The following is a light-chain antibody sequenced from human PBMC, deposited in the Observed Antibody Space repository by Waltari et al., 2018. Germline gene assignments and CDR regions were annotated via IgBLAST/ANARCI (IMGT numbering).Light chain of an antibody. CDR2: AAS. Sequence: DIQMTQSPSSLSASVGDRVTITCRARQSISSYLNWYQQKPGKAPKLLIYAASSLQSGVPSRFRGSGSGTDFTLTISSLQPEDFATYYCQQSYSTPLTFGRGTKVEIK. J-gene: IGKJ4*01. CDR1: QSISSY. CDR3: QQSYSTPLT. V-gene: IGKV1-39*01.